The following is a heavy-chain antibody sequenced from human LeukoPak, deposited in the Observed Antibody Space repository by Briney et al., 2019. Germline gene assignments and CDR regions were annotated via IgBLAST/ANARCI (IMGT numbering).Heavy chain of an antibody. CDR3: ARREGYNLDY. CDR2: FHHSGST. J-gene: IGHJ4*02. V-gene: IGHV4-38-2*02. D-gene: IGHD5-24*01. CDR1: GYSISSGFY. Sequence: SETLSLTCSVSGYSISSGFYWDWIRQPPGKGLEWIGSFHHSGSTPYNPSLNSRVSISVDTSKNQLSLKLSSVTAADTAVYYCARREGYNLDYWGQGTLVTVSS.